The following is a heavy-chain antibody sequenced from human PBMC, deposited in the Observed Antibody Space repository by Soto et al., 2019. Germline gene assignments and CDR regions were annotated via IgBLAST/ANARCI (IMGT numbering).Heavy chain of an antibody. J-gene: IGHJ3*02. CDR3: ATIQEGYYYGSGTNAFDI. D-gene: IGHD3-10*01. CDR1: GGTFNSYA. V-gene: IGHV1-69*06. CDR2: IIPIFGTT. Sequence: GASVKVSCKASGGTFNSYAISWVRQAPGQGLEWMGGIIPIFGTTNYAQKFQGRVTMTEDTSTDTAYMELSSLRSEDTAVYYCATIQEGYYYGSGTNAFDIWGQGTMVTVSS.